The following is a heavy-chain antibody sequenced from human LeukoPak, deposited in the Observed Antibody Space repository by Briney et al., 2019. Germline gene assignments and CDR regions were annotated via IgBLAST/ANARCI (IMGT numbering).Heavy chain of an antibody. CDR3: AREEYYDILTGALIDAFDI. J-gene: IGHJ3*02. Sequence: GGSLRLSCAASGSTFSDYYMSWIRQAPGKGLEWVSYIGSSDSTIYYADSVKGRFTISRDNAKNSVYLQMSSLRAEDTAVYYCAREEYYDILTGALIDAFDIWGQGTMVTVSS. D-gene: IGHD3-9*01. V-gene: IGHV3-11*04. CDR1: GSTFSDYY. CDR2: IGSSDSTI.